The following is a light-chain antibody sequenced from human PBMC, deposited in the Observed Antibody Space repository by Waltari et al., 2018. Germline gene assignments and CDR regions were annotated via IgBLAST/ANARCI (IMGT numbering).Light chain of an antibody. CDR3: STWDDGLYGVV. V-gene: IGLV1-44*01. Sequence: QSVLTQSPSASGTPGQSVTIPCSGSRSNIGSNSVNWYQQLAGTAPKLLIYKNTERPSEVPDRFSGSKSGTSASLAISGLQSEDEGDYYCSTWDDGLYGVVFGGGTTVTVL. J-gene: IGLJ3*02. CDR1: RSNIGSNS. CDR2: KNT.